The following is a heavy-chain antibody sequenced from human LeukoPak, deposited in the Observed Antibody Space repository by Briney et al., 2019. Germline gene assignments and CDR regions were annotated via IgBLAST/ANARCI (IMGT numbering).Heavy chain of an antibody. J-gene: IGHJ4*02. Sequence: GRSLRLSCAASGFTFSSYAMHWVRQAPGKGLEWVAVISYDGSNKYYADSVKGRFTISRDNSKNTLYLQMNSLRAEDTAVYYCARDFYYDSSGYQPSYFDYWGQGTLVTVSS. CDR1: GFTFSSYA. D-gene: IGHD3-22*01. V-gene: IGHV3-30*04. CDR3: ARDFYYDSSGYQPSYFDY. CDR2: ISYDGSNK.